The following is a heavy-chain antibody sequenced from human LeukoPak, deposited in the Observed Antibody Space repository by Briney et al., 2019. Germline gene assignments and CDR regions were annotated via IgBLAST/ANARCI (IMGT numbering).Heavy chain of an antibody. CDR1: GFTGSNNY. CDR2: IHSSGAT. V-gene: IGHV3-53*01. Sequence: QTGGSLRLSCAASGFTGSNNYVSWVRQAPGMGLEWVSAIHSSGATCYADSVKGRFTISRDNSKNTLYLQMNSLRAEDAAVYYCAKDLIRSSRLIAAAFNHVGGFDYWGQGTLVTVSS. J-gene: IGHJ4*02. CDR3: AKDLIRSSRLIAAAFNHVGGFDY. D-gene: IGHD6-13*01.